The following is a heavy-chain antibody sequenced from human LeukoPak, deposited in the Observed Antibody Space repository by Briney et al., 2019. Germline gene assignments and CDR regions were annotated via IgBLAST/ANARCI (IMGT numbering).Heavy chain of an antibody. J-gene: IGHJ4*02. CDR3: ATGDYGDPPLNY. V-gene: IGHV1-2*02. CDR1: GHTFTGYY. CDR2: INPNSDDT. D-gene: IGHD4-17*01. Sequence: ASVKVSCKTSGHTFTGYYMHWVRQAPGQGLEWMGWINPNSDDTNYAQKFQGRVTLTRDTSISTAYMELSRLRSDDTAVYYCATGDYGDPPLNYWGQGTLVTVSS.